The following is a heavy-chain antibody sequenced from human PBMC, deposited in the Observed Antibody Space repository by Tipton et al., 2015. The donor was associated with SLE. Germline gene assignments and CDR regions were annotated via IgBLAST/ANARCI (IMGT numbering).Heavy chain of an antibody. CDR1: GGSISRYY. CDR3: ARLAGQRMPFDY. D-gene: IGHD1-1*01. J-gene: IGHJ4*01. Sequence: PGLVKPSETLSLTCTVSGGSISRYYWSWIRQPPGRGLEWIGHIYYSGNTNYNPSLKSRVTMSVDTSKNQFSLKLSSVTAADTAVYYCARLAGQRMPFDYWGQGSQVTVSS. CDR2: IYYSGNT. V-gene: IGHV4-59*01.